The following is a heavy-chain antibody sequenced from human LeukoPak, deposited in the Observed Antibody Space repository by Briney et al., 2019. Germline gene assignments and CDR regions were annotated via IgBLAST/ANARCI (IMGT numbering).Heavy chain of an antibody. J-gene: IGHJ5*02. CDR2: IYHSGST. V-gene: IGHV4-38-2*02. Sequence: SETLSLTCTVSGYSISSGYYWGWIRQPPGKGLEWIGSIYHSGSTYYNPSLKSRVTISVDTSKNQFSLKLSSVTAADTAVYYCARHAYYYGSGLGWFDPWGQGTLVTVSS. CDR3: ARHAYYYGSGLGWFDP. CDR1: GYSISSGYY. D-gene: IGHD3-10*01.